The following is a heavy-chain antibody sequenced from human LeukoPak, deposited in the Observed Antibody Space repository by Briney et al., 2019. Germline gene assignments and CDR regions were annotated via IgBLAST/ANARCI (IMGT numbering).Heavy chain of an antibody. CDR1: GFTFSSYS. V-gene: IGHV3-48*01. CDR2: ISRSSTTI. Sequence: GGSLRLSCAASGFTFSSYSMNWVRQAPGKGLEWVSYISRSSTTIYYADSVKGRFTISRDNAKNSLYLQMNSLRVEDTAVYYSAKNGYSSSYNDYWGQGTLVTVSS. D-gene: IGHD6-13*01. CDR3: AKNGYSSSYNDY. J-gene: IGHJ4*02.